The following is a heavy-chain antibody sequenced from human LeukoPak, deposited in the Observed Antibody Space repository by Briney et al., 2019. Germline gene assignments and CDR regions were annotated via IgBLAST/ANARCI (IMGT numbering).Heavy chain of an antibody. V-gene: IGHV1-69*13. D-gene: IGHD6-19*01. Sequence: SVKVSCKASGGTFSSYAISWVRQAPGQGLEWMGGIIPIFGTANYAQKFQGRVTITADESPSTAYMELSSLRSEDTAVYYCAGVGYSSSFPGLGDYYYYYGMDVWGKGTTVTVSS. CDR1: GGTFSSYA. CDR3: AGVGYSSSFPGLGDYYYYYGMDV. J-gene: IGHJ6*04. CDR2: IIPIFGTA.